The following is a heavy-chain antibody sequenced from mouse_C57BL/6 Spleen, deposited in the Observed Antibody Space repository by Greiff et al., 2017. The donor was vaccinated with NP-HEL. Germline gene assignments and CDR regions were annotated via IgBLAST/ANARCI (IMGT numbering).Heavy chain of an antibody. J-gene: IGHJ1*03. CDR1: GYTFTEYT. CDR3: ARHEESSSYGYWYFDV. Sequence: VQVVESGAELVKPGASVKLSCKASGYTFTEYTIHWVKQRSGQGLEWIGWFYPGSGSIKYNEKFKDKATLTADKSSSTVYMELSRLTSEDSAVYFCARHEESSSYGYWYFDVWGTGTTVTVSS. V-gene: IGHV1-62-2*01. D-gene: IGHD1-1*01. CDR2: FYPGSGSI.